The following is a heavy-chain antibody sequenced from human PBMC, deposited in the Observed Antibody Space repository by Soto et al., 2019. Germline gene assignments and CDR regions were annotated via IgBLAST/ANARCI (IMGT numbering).Heavy chain of an antibody. CDR3: ARHIAVTGTRGFDY. Sequence: QVQLQESGPGLVKTSGTLSLTCAVSGGSISSGNWWSWVRQPPGEGLEWIGEIYQSGTTNYNPSRQSRVTISMDKSNNQFSLKLTSVTAADTAVYFCARHIAVTGTRGFDYWGQGTLVTVSS. CDR1: GGSISSGNW. J-gene: IGHJ4*02. D-gene: IGHD6-19*01. V-gene: IGHV4-4*02. CDR2: IYQSGTT.